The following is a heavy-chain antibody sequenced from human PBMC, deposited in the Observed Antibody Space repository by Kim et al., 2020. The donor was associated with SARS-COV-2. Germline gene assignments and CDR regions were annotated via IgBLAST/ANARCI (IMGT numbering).Heavy chain of an antibody. J-gene: IGHJ4*02. CDR3: ANGPVGAFLKPDY. Sequence: YAASGQGRFTISRDNTKNTLYLKMNSLRAEDTAVYYCANGPVGAFLKPDYWGQGTLVTVSS. D-gene: IGHD1-26*01. V-gene: IGHV3-23*01.